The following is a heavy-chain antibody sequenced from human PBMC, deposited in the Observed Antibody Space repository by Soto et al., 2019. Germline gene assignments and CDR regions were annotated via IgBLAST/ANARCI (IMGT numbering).Heavy chain of an antibody. J-gene: IGHJ5*01. CDR3: ARVTFTPKRFDS. Sequence: SETLSLTCTVSGGSISRADYYWSWIRQPPGKGLELIGYVYYRGSIYYNPSLESRIRISVDTSKNQFSLKLTSVTAADTAMYFCARVTFTPKRFDSWGQGTLVTVSS. CDR1: GGSISRADYY. CDR2: VYYRGSI. V-gene: IGHV4-30-4*01.